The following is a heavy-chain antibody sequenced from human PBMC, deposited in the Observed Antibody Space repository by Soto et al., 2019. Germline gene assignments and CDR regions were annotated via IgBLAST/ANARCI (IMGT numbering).Heavy chain of an antibody. Sequence: LSLTCTVSGGSISIIDYYWSWIRQPPGQGLEWIGFIYYRGNTYYNPSLKSRITISGDTSKSRFALKLESVTAADTAIYYCXRSLALGDCSSTSCIASWGQGIMVTVSS. J-gene: IGHJ4*02. CDR1: GGSISIIDYY. V-gene: IGHV4-30-4*01. CDR2: IYYRGNT. D-gene: IGHD2-2*01. CDR3: XRSLALGDCSSTSCIAS.